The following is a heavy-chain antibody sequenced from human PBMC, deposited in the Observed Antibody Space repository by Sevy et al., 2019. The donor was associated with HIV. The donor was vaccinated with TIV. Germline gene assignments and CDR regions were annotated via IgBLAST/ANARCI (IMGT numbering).Heavy chain of an antibody. CDR2: FDPEDGET. J-gene: IGHJ4*02. V-gene: IGHV1-24*01. D-gene: IGHD3-10*01. Sequence: ASVKVSCKVSGYTLTEISMHWVRQAPGKGLEWMGGFDPEDGETIYAQKFQGRVTMTEDTSTDTAYMELSSLRSEDTAVYYCATAAKPPRRVVRGVIKRWYFDYWGQGTLVTVSS. CDR1: GYTLTEIS. CDR3: ATAAKPPRRVVRGVIKRWYFDY.